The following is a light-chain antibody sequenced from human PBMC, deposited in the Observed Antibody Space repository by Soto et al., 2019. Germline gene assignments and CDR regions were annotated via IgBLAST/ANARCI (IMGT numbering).Light chain of an antibody. CDR2: GSF. CDR3: QQYNDRPPIT. Sequence: EIVMTQSPVTLSASPGESATLSCRVSQSVDNNVAWYQQKPGQAPRLLIVGSFARATGIPARFSGSGSGSEFTLTISGLQSEDFAVYCCQQYNDRPPITFGQGTRLEIK. CDR1: QSVDNN. V-gene: IGKV3-15*01. J-gene: IGKJ5*01.